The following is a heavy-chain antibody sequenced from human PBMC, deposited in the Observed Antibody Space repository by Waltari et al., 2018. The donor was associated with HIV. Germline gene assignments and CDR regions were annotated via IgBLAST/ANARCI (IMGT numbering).Heavy chain of an antibody. CDR2: VNPNRGNT. J-gene: IGHJ4*02. V-gene: IGHV1-8*01. D-gene: IGHD3-10*01. CDR1: GYTFPNYA. CDR3: ARGLGGSGSSYDYYFDY. Sequence: QVQLVQSGAEVKKPGASVKVSCKASGYTFPNYAINWVRQATGQGLEWMGWVNPNRGNTDYAQKFQGRVTMTRNTSIRTVYMELSSLRSEDTAVYYCARGLGGSGSSYDYYFDYWGQGTLLTVSS.